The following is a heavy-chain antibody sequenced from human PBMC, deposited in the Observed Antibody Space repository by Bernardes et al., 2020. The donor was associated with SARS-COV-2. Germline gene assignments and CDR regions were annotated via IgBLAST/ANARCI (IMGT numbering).Heavy chain of an antibody. D-gene: IGHD3-16*01. CDR1: GFTFSNYN. CDR3: VPLWADS. CDR2: ITGSGSGT. V-gene: IGHV3-23*01. Sequence: GGSLRLSCAASGFTFSNYNMNWVRQAPGRGLEWVSSITGSGSGTYYADSVKGRFTISRDNSKDTLFLQMNSLRAEDTAVYYCVPLWADSWGQGTLVTVSS. J-gene: IGHJ4*02.